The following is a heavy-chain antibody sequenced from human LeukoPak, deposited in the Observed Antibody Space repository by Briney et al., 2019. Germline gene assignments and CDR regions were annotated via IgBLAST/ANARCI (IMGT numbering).Heavy chain of an antibody. CDR2: IYSSGST. CDR1: GGPIRNFY. CDR3: ARALLVTTSGYFYYYMDV. V-gene: IGHV4-4*07. J-gene: IGHJ6*03. Sequence: SETLSLTYDVSGGPIRNFYWTWIRRPGGKEPEWIGRIYSSGSTNYNPSLKSRLTLSVDMSKNQLSLQLRSVTAADTAVYYCARALLVTTSGYFYYYMDVWGTGTTVSVSS. D-gene: IGHD2-8*02.